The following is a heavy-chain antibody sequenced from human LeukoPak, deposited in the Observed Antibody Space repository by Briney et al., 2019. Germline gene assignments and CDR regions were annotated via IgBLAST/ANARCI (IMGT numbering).Heavy chain of an antibody. D-gene: IGHD6-19*01. J-gene: IGHJ5*02. Sequence: SETLSLTCTVSGGSISSSSYYWGWLRQPPGKGLEWIVSIYYSGSTYYNPSLKSRVTISVDTSKNQFSLKLSSVTAADTAVYYCARRPIAVAGKGNWFDRWGQGTLVTVSS. V-gene: IGHV4-39*01. CDR1: GGSISSSSYY. CDR2: IYYSGST. CDR3: ARRPIAVAGKGNWFDR.